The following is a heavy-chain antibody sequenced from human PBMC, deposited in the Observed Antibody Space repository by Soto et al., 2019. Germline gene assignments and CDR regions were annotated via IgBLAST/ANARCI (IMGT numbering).Heavy chain of an antibody. J-gene: IGHJ4*02. CDR3: TRALLKSLDY. CDR2: IHYSGTT. D-gene: IGHD3-9*01. CDR1: GASISTTYW. Sequence: PSETMSLTCTASGASISTTYWWSWVRQSPGEGLEWIGEIHYSGTTNYNPSLKSRVTISLDKSKNQFSLNLNSVTAADTAMYYCTRALLKSLDYWGQGTLVTVS. V-gene: IGHV4-4*02.